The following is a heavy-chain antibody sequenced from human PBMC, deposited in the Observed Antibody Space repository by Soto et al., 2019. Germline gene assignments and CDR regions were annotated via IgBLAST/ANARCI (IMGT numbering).Heavy chain of an antibody. CDR1: GYSFTTYW. CDR3: ARHEESSSHSYGMDV. D-gene: IGHD2-2*01. V-gene: IGHV5-51*01. Sequence: PGESLKISCKASGYSFTTYWVAWVRQMPGKGLEWIGIIHPGDSNIKYSPSFRGQVTISADRSSSTAYLQWSSPKASDTAIYYCARHEESSSHSYGMDVWGQGTTVTVSS. J-gene: IGHJ6*02. CDR2: IHPGDSNI.